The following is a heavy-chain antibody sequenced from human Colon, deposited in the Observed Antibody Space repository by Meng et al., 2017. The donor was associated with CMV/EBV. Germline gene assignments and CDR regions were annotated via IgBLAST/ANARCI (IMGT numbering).Heavy chain of an antibody. CDR1: GGSFSDYA. D-gene: IGHD1-26*01. CDR3: ARGTRYSGNLTLDA. J-gene: IGHJ5*02. V-gene: IGHV1-69*05. Sequence: SVKVSCKTSGGSFSDYAISWVRQAPGQGLEWMGGIIPVFGTPNYAQSFQGRVTITTDESTNTAYLELNSLTSEDTALYYCARGTRYSGNLTLDAWGQGTLVTVSS. CDR2: IIPVFGTP.